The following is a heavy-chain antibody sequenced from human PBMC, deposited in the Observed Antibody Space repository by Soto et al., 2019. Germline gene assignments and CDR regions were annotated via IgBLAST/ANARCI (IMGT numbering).Heavy chain of an antibody. CDR2: IYHSGST. V-gene: IGHV4-4*02. CDR3: ARFRRGSYYYYGMDV. CDR1: GGSISSSNW. Sequence: SETLSLTCAVSGGSISSSNWWSWVRQPPGKGLEWIGEIYHSGSTNYNPSLKSRVTISVDKSKNQFSLKLSSVTAADTAVYYCARFRRGSYYYYGMDVWGQGNTGTVYS. D-gene: IGHD3-16*01. J-gene: IGHJ6*02.